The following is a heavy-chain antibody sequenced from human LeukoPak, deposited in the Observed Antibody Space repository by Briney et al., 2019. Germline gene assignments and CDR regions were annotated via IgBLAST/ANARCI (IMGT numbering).Heavy chain of an antibody. CDR3: AKDLTLLWFGELFDY. CDR2: ISGSGGST. J-gene: IGHJ4*02. Sequence: GGSLRLSCAASQFTFSNYAMSWVRQAPGKGLEWVSAISGSGGSTYYADSVKGRFTISRDNSKNTLYLQMNSLRAEDTAVYYCAKDLTLLWFGELFDYWGQGTLVTVSS. D-gene: IGHD3-10*01. V-gene: IGHV3-23*01. CDR1: QFTFSNYA.